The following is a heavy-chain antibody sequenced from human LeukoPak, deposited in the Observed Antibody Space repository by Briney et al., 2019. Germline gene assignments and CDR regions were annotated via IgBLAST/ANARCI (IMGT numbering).Heavy chain of an antibody. CDR2: IWYDGSNK. D-gene: IGHD6-19*01. CDR1: GFTFRSYG. Sequence: PGGSLRLSCAASGFTFRSYGMHWVRQAPGKGLEWVAVIWYDGSNKYYADSVKGRFTVSRDNSKNTLYLQMNSPRAEDTAVYYCATAVASSSGWYADYWGRGTLVSVSS. CDR3: ATAVASSSGWYADY. V-gene: IGHV3-33*01. J-gene: IGHJ4*02.